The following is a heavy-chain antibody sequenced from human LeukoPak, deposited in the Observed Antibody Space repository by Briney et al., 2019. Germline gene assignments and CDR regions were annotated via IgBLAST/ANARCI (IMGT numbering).Heavy chain of an antibody. Sequence: PSETLSLTCTVSGGSISSSSYYWGWIRQPPGKGLEWIGSIYYSGSTYYNPSLKSRVTISVDTSKNQFSLKLSSVTAADTAVYYCARQSYYYGSGKLDYWGQGTLVTVSS. CDR1: GGSISSSSYY. J-gene: IGHJ4*02. D-gene: IGHD3-10*01. CDR3: ARQSYYYGSGKLDY. CDR2: IYYSGST. V-gene: IGHV4-39*01.